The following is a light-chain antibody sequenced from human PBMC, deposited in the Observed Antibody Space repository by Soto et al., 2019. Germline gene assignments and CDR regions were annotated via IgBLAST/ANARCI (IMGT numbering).Light chain of an antibody. V-gene: IGKV3-15*01. J-gene: IGKJ1*01. CDR1: PNILRH. CDR3: QHYYNWPRT. Sequence: IVMTQSPATLSVSPGETATLSRRAPPNILRHLAWYQHKPGQAPRLLIYGASTRATGIPGRFSGSGSGTEFTLTISSLQSEDFAVYYCQHYYNWPRTFGQGTKVDIK. CDR2: GAS.